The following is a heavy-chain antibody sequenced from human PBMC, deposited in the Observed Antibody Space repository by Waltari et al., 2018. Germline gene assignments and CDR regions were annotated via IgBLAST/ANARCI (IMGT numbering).Heavy chain of an antibody. CDR1: GFTWSSHW. CDR3: VRDSSGTY. J-gene: IGHJ4*02. CDR2: INRDGSSA. Sequence: EVQLVESGGGLVPPGGSLRLSCAAPGFTWSSHWMYWVRQTRGKGLVWGSGINRDGSSASYADSVKGRVTIARDNAKNTLYLQMNSLRAEDTAVYYCVRDSSGTYWGQGTQVTVSS. V-gene: IGHV3-74*01. D-gene: IGHD3-22*01.